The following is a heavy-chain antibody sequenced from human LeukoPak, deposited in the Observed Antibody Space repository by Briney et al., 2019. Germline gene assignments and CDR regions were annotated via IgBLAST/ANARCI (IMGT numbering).Heavy chain of an antibody. V-gene: IGHV7-4-1*02. CDR3: ASSRITMVRGVIITSPFDY. D-gene: IGHD3-10*01. J-gene: IGHJ4*02. CDR1: GYTFTSYA. Sequence: GASVKVSCKASGYTFTSYAMNWVRQAPGQGLEWMGWINTNTGNPTYAQGFTGRFVFSLDTSVSTAYLQISSLKAEDTAVYYCASSRITMVRGVIITSPFDYWGQGTLVTVSS. CDR2: INTNTGNP.